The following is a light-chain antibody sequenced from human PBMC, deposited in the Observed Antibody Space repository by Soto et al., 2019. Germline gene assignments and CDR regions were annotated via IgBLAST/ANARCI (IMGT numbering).Light chain of an antibody. CDR1: QNLSRN. Sequence: EMVMTQSPATLSVSPGERATLSCRASQNLSRNLAWYQQQPGQAPRLLIFYASTRATGIPARFSGSGSGTDFTLTISSLQSEDFALDYCQQYDKWPHTFGQGTKLEIK. CDR3: QQYDKWPHT. CDR2: YAS. J-gene: IGKJ2*01. V-gene: IGKV3-15*01.